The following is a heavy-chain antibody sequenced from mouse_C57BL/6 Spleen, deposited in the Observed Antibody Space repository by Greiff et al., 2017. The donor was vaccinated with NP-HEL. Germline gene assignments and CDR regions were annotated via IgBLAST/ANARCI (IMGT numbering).Heavy chain of an antibody. CDR1: GYTFTSYW. J-gene: IGHJ3*01. V-gene: IGHV1-52*01. CDR2: IDPSDSET. Sequence: QVQLQQPGAELARPGSSVKLSCKASGYTFTSYWMHWVKQRPIQGLEWIGNIDPSDSETHYNQKFKDKATLTVDKSSSTAYMQLSSLTSEDSAVYYCARGGHYYGSSPFAYWGQGTLVTVSA. D-gene: IGHD1-1*01. CDR3: ARGGHYYGSSPFAY.